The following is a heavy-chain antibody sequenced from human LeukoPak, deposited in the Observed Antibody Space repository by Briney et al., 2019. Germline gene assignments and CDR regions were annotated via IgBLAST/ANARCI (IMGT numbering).Heavy chain of an antibody. CDR2: INPNTGGT. V-gene: IGHV1-2*02. J-gene: IGHJ4*02. CDR3: ARDRAGEMGDY. D-gene: IGHD3-16*01. CDR1: GYTFIDYY. Sequence: ASVKVSCKASGYTFIDYYMHWVRQPPGQGLDWMGWINPNTGGTNYAQKFQGRVTVTRDTSISTAYMELSRLRSDDTAVYYCARDRAGEMGDYWGQGTLVTVSS.